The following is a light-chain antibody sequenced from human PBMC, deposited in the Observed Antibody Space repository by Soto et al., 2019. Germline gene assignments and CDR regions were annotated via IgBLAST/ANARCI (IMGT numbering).Light chain of an antibody. CDR1: QSVSSN. CDR3: QQYSNWPS. Sequence: EIVMTQSPATLSVSPGERATLSCRASQSVSSNLAWYQQKPGQAPRLLIYGASTRATGIPARFSGSGSGTEFTLTISSLRSEDFAVYYCQQYSNWPSFGQGTKV. V-gene: IGKV3-15*01. CDR2: GAS. J-gene: IGKJ1*01.